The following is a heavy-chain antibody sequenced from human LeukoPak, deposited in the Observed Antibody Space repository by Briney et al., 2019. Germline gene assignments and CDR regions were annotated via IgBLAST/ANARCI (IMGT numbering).Heavy chain of an antibody. D-gene: IGHD1-7*01. CDR2: ISGSGGST. CDR1: GFTFSSYE. Sequence: GGSLRLSCAASGFTFSSYEMTWVRQAPGKGLEWVSAISGSGGSTYYADSVKGRFTISRDNSKNTLYLQMNSLRAEDTAVYYCAKEGKTRNWNYYQAKPVYWGQGTLVTVSS. CDR3: AKEGKTRNWNYYQAKPVY. V-gene: IGHV3-23*01. J-gene: IGHJ4*02.